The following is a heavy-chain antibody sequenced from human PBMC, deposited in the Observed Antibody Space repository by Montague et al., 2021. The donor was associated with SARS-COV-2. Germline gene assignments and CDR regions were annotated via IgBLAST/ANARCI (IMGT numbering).Heavy chain of an antibody. J-gene: IGHJ4*02. Sequence: QSGAEVKKPGESLKISCQGSGYRFSNYWIAWVRQTPGRGLEWMGVIYPGDSDTRYSPSFQGQVTISADKSISAAYLQWNSLRASDTAMYYCALAGSPPTYCFDYWGQGTLVTVSS. CDR1: GYRFSNYW. CDR3: ALAGSPPTYCFDY. V-gene: IGHV5-51*03. CDR2: IYPGDSDT. D-gene: IGHD1-26*01.